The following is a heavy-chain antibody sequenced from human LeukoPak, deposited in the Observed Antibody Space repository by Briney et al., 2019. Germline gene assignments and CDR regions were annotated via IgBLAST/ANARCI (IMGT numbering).Heavy chain of an antibody. V-gene: IGHV4-34*01. Sequence: SETLSLTCAVYGGSFSGYYWSWIRQPPGKGLEWIGEVNHSGSTNYNPSLKSRVTISVDTSKNQFSLKLSSVTAADAAVYYCARGVSSSPFDYWGQGTLVTVSS. CDR3: ARGVSSSPFDY. J-gene: IGHJ4*02. D-gene: IGHD6-13*01. CDR1: GGSFSGYY. CDR2: VNHSGST.